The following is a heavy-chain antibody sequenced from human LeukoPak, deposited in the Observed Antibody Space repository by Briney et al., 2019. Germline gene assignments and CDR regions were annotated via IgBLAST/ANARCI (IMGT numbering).Heavy chain of an antibody. V-gene: IGHV3-23*01. D-gene: IGHD5-18*01. J-gene: IGHJ4*02. Sequence: GGSLRLSCAASGFIFSTYAMTWVRQAPGKGLEWVSSSGSTIDYSDSVKGRFTISRDNSKNTLYLQMNSLRAEDTAVYYCAKYGYRFFDYWGQGTLVTVSS. CDR1: GFIFSTYA. CDR2: SGSTI. CDR3: AKYGYRFFDY.